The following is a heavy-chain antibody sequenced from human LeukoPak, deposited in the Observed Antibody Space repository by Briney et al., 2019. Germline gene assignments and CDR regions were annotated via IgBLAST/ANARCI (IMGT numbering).Heavy chain of an antibody. CDR3: ARGSWFGELY. CDR1: GGSISSGGYS. D-gene: IGHD3-10*01. J-gene: IGHJ4*02. CDR2: IYHSGST. Sequence: SETLSLTCAVSGGSISSGGYSWSWIRQPPGKGLEWIGYIYHSGSTNYNPSLKSRVTISVDTSKNQFSLKLSSVTAADTAVYYCARGSWFGELYWGQGTLVTVSS. V-gene: IGHV4-30-2*01.